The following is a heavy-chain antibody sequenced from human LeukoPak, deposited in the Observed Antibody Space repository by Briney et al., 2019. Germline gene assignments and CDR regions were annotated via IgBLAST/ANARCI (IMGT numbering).Heavy chain of an antibody. CDR2: INSDGSSI. CDR3: AKDYGDYGSDY. V-gene: IGHV3-74*01. Sequence: PGGSLRLSCAASGFTFSRYWMHWVRQAPGKGLVWVSRINSDGSSISYADSVKGRFTISRDNAKNTVYLQMNSLRAEDTAVYYCAKDYGDYGSDYWGQGTLVTVSS. D-gene: IGHD4-17*01. J-gene: IGHJ4*02. CDR1: GFTFSRYW.